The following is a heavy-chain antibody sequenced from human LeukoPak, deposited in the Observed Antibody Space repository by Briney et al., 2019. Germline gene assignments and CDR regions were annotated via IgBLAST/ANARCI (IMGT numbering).Heavy chain of an antibody. J-gene: IGHJ4*02. D-gene: IGHD2-2*01. V-gene: IGHV1-18*01. CDR1: GYTFTSYG. CDR2: IIAYNGNT. Sequence: ASVKVSCKASGYTFTSYGISWVRQATGQGLEWMGWIIAYNGNTNYAQKLQGRVTMTTDTSTSTAYMELRSLRSDDTAVYYCARDLPSGYCSSTSCPTNFDYWGQGTLVTVSS. CDR3: ARDLPSGYCSSTSCPTNFDY.